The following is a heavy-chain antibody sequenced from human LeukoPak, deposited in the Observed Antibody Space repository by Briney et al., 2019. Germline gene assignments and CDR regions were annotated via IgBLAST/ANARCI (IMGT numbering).Heavy chain of an antibody. CDR3: ASAATYYYDSSGYSDY. CDR1: GGTFSSYA. D-gene: IGHD3-22*01. Sequence: SVKVSCKASGGTFSSYAISWVRQAPGQGLEWMGRIIPILGIANYAQKFQGRVTITADKSTSTAYMELSSLRSEDTAVYYCASAATYYYDSSGYSDYWGQGTLVTVSS. CDR2: IIPILGIA. J-gene: IGHJ4*02. V-gene: IGHV1-69*04.